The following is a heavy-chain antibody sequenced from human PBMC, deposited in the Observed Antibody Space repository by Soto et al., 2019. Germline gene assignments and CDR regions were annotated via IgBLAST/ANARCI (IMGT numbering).Heavy chain of an antibody. D-gene: IGHD3-16*01. CDR2: IRGKTFGGTT. J-gene: IGHJ3*01. CDR3: TRVRGTIDAFDF. V-gene: IGHV3-49*03. Sequence: EVQLVESGGGLVQPGRSLRLSCTASGFTFGDYYMSWFRQAPGKGLEWVGFIRGKTFGGTTEYAASAKGRFTISRDDSKNIAYLQMNSLKTEDTAVYYCTRVRGTIDAFDFWGQGTMVTVSS. CDR1: GFTFGDYY.